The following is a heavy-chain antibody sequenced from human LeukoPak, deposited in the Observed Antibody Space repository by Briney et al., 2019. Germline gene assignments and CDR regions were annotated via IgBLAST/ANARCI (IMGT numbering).Heavy chain of an antibody. J-gene: IGHJ4*02. Sequence: GGSLRLSCAASGFTVSINYMSWVRQAPGKGLEWVSIIYGDGTTYYADSVKGRFTISRNNSKNTLYLQMNSLRAEDTAVYYCARGHNVAGHQPHWGQGTLVTVSS. CDR3: ARGHNVAGHQPH. V-gene: IGHV3-66*01. D-gene: IGHD1-1*01. CDR1: GFTVSINY. CDR2: IYGDGTT.